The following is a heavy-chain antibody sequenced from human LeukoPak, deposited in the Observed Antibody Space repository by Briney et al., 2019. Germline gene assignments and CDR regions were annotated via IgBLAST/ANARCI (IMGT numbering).Heavy chain of an antibody. J-gene: IGHJ4*02. D-gene: IGHD6-13*01. CDR3: ARRAAAGYFDY. Sequence: SETLSLTCTVSGGSISSGGYYWSWIRQPPGKGLEWIGYIYHSGSTNYNPSLKSRVTISVDTSKNQFSLKLSSVTAADTAVYYCARRAAAGYFDYWGQGTLVTVSS. CDR2: IYHSGST. V-gene: IGHV4-30-2*01. CDR1: GGSISSGGYY.